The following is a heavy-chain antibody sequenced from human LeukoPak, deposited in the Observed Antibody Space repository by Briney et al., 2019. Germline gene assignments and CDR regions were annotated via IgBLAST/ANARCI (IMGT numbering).Heavy chain of an antibody. V-gene: IGHV3-48*01. CDR1: GFTFSSYS. J-gene: IGHJ4*02. D-gene: IGHD2-15*01. CDR3: ARAVRRYCSGGSCVNFDY. Sequence: GGSLRLSCAASGFTFSSYSMNWVRQAPGKGLEWVSYISGSSSTIYYADSVKGRFTISRDNAKNSLYLQMNSLRAEDTAVYYCARAVRRYCSGGSCVNFDYWGQGTLVTVSS. CDR2: ISGSSSTI.